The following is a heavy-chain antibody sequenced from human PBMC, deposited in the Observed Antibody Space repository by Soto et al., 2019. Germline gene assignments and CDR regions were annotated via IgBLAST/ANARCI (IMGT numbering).Heavy chain of an antibody. D-gene: IGHD2-2*02. CDR1: GGSFSGYY. CDR2: INHSGST. V-gene: IGHV4-34*01. J-gene: IGHJ6*02. CDR3: ARKGAIVVVPAAIKGYYYYGMDV. Sequence: SETLSLTCAVYGGSFSGYYWSWIRQPPGKGLEWIGEINHSGSTNYNPSLKSRVTISVDTSKNQFSLKLSSVTAADTAVYYCARKGAIVVVPAAIKGYYYYGMDVWGPGTTVTVSS.